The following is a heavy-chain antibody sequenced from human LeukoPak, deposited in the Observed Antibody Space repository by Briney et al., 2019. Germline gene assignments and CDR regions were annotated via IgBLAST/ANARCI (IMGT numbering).Heavy chain of an antibody. D-gene: IGHD2-21*02. CDR2: IYYSGST. J-gene: IGHJ4*02. CDR3: ARVSGDYYFDY. CDR1: GGSISSYY. Sequence: SETLSLTRTVSGGSISSYYWSWIRQPPGKGLEWIGYIYYSGSTNYNPSLKSRVTISVDTSKNQFSLKLSSATAADTAVYYCARVSGDYYFDYWGQGTLVTVSS. V-gene: IGHV4-59*01.